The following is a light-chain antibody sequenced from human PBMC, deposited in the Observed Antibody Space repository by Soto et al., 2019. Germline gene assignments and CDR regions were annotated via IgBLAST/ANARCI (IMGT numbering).Light chain of an antibody. V-gene: IGKV3-11*01. CDR2: DAS. CDR3: QQYGSSGT. J-gene: IGKJ1*01. CDR1: QSVSNF. Sequence: EMVLTMSLAILSLSPNERATLSCRASQSVSNFLAWYQQKPGQAPRLLIYDASNRATGIPARFSGSGSGTDFTLTISSLEPEDFAVYYCQQYGSSGTFGQGTKVDFK.